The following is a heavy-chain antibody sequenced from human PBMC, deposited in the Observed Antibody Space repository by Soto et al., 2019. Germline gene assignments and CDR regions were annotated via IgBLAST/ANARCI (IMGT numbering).Heavy chain of an antibody. CDR1: GFTFSSYT. CDR2: ISGTGDYI. V-gene: IGHV3-21*01. CDR3: ARDTSGARTGFDY. Sequence: GGSLRLSCAASGFTFSSYTMNWVRQAPGKGLEWVSAISGTGDYIYYADSWKGRVTISRDNARNSLFLQVNSLRGEDTAVYYCARDTSGARTGFDYWGQGTLVTVSS. D-gene: IGHD3-3*01. J-gene: IGHJ4*02.